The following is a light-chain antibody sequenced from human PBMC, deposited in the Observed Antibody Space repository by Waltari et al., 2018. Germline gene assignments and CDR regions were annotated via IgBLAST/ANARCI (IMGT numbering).Light chain of an antibody. CDR3: SSYTTRGTWV. CDR2: DVT. V-gene: IGLV2-14*03. CDR1: FSDVGAYDY. Sequence: QSPLTQPASVSGSPGQSITLSCTGAFSDVGAYDYVSWYQQLPGRAPKLLSYDVTPRPSGVSDRLSGSKSGNTASLTISGLQPEDEADYYCSSYTTRGTWVFGGGTKLTVL. J-gene: IGLJ3*02.